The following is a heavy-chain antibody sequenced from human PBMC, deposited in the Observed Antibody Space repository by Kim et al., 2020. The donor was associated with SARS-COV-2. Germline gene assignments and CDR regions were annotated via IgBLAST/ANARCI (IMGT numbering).Heavy chain of an antibody. CDR3: AKDNKVTYYYPIDV. CDR1: GYTFSGYY. Sequence: ASVKVSCKPSGYTFSGYYMHWVRQAPGQGLEWRGRINPKSGGTNYAQKFQGRVTMTRATSISTAYMELSRLRYDDTPVHYWAKDNKVTYYYPIDVGGQG. CDR2: INPKSGGT. J-gene: IGHJ6*02. V-gene: IGHV1-2*06. D-gene: IGHD4-4*01.